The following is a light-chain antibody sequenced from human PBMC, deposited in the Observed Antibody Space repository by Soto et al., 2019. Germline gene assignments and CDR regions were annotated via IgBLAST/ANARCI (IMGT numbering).Light chain of an antibody. CDR3: LQHYTYPRT. V-gene: IGKV1-17*01. CDR1: QGIGTD. CDR2: STS. Sequence: EIQMIQSTSSLSASVGDRVTITCRASQGIGTDLGWYRQKPARDPERLIYSTSSLQSGVPSRFSGSGSGTEFSLTTTSLQPEDVATYYCLQHYTYPRTFGQGTKVDI. J-gene: IGKJ1*01.